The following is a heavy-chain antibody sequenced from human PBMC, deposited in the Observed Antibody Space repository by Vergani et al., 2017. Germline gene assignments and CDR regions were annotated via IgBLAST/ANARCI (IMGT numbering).Heavy chain of an antibody. Sequence: QVQLVESGGGVVQPGRSLRLSCAASGFTFSSYAMQWVRQAPGKGLEGAAVISYEGINKYYADAVKGRFTISRDNSKNTLYLQMNSLRAEDTAVYYCVSPFGYCGGDCYPEYYFDYWGQGTLVTVSS. J-gene: IGHJ4*02. CDR1: GFTFSSYA. CDR2: ISYEGINK. D-gene: IGHD2-21*02. CDR3: VSPFGYCGGDCYPEYYFDY. V-gene: IGHV3-30-3*01.